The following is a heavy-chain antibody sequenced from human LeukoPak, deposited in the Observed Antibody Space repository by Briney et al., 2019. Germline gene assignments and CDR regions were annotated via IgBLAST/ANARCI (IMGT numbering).Heavy chain of an antibody. CDR1: GGSVSSGSYY. CDR2: IYYSGST. Sequence: SETLSLTCTVSGGSVSSGSYYWSWIRQPPGKGLEWIGYIYYSGSTNYNPSLKSRVTISVDTSKNQFSLKLSSVTAADTAVYYCARDRYWYFDLWGRGTLVTVSS. J-gene: IGHJ2*01. V-gene: IGHV4-61*01. CDR3: ARDRYWYFDL.